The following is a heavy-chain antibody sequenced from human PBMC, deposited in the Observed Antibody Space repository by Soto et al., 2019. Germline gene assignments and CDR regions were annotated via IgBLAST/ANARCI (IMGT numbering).Heavy chain of an antibody. V-gene: IGHV3-23*01. Sequence: APGKGLEWVSAISGSGGSTYYADSVKGRFTISRDNSKNTLYLQMNSLRAEDTSVYYCAKGSYSNAFDYWGQGTLVTVSS. J-gene: IGHJ4*02. CDR2: ISGSGGST. CDR3: AKGSYSNAFDY. D-gene: IGHD4-4*01.